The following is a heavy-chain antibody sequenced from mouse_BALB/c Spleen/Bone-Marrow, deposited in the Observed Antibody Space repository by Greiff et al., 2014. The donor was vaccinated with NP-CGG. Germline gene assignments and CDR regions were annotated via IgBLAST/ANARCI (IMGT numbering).Heavy chain of an antibody. V-gene: IGHV5-4*02. CDR1: GFTFSDYY. J-gene: IGHJ4*01. Sequence: DVKLVESGGGLVKPGGSLKLSCAASGFTFSDYYMYWVRQTPDRRLEWVAAISDGGDYTDYPDNVKGRFTISRDNAKNTLYLQMSSLKSEDAAMYYCARTYRHYALDYWGQGTSVTVSS. D-gene: IGHD2-14*01. CDR3: ARTYRHYALDY. CDR2: ISDGGDYT.